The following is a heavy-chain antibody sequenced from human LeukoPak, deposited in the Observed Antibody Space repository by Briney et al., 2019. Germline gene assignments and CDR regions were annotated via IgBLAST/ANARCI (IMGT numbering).Heavy chain of an antibody. CDR2: INHSGST. Sequence: SETLSLTCAVYGGSFSGYYWSRIRQPPGKGLEWIGEINHSGSTNYNPSLKSRVTISVDTSKNQFSLKLSSVTAADTAVYYCATSYSSGWYAGYYYYMDVWGKGTTVTVSS. CDR3: ATSYSSGWYAGYYYYMDV. J-gene: IGHJ6*03. CDR1: GGSFSGYY. D-gene: IGHD6-19*01. V-gene: IGHV4-34*01.